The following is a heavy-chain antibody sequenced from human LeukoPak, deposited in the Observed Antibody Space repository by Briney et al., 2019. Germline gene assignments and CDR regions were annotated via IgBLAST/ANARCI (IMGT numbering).Heavy chain of an antibody. J-gene: IGHJ4*02. CDR1: GGSVMSYY. CDR2: IYYSGST. V-gene: IGHV4-59*08. D-gene: IGHD6-13*01. CDR3: ARHVYSSTWQPNYYFDY. Sequence: PSETLSLTCTVSGGSVMSYYWSWIRQSPGKGLEWIGYIYYSGSTKYNASLKSRHTISVDTAKNQFSLKLSSVTAADSAEYYCARHVYSSTWQPNYYFDYWGQGTLVTVSS.